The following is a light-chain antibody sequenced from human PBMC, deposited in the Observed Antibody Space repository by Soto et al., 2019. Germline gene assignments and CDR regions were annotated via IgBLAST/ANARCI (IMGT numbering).Light chain of an antibody. V-gene: IGLV2-8*01. CDR1: KSDIDVYDF. CDR3: KSYAGRNTNV. Sequence: GLTHPRSASRSPGQSVTISCTGTKSDIDVYDFVSWYQHHPGKAPCLIIYEVVQWPSGVPDRVSGSKSGNTASLTVSGLQAADEADYFCKSYAGRNTNVIGSGSKVTVL. J-gene: IGLJ1*01. CDR2: EVV.